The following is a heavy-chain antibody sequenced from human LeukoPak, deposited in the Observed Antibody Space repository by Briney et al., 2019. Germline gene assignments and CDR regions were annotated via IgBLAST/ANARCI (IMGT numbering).Heavy chain of an antibody. D-gene: IGHD1-1*01. Sequence: GGSLRLSCAASGFIFSSHWMSWVRQAPGKGLEWVANIKHDGSEKYYVDSVKGRFTISRDNAKNSLYLQMNSLRAEDTAVYYCARGATGAFNYWGQGTLVTVSS. V-gene: IGHV3-7*04. CDR2: IKHDGSEK. CDR3: ARGATGAFNY. CDR1: GFIFSSHW. J-gene: IGHJ4*02.